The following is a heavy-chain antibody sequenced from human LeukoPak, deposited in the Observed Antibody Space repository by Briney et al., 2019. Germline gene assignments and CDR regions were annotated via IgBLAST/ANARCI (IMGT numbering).Heavy chain of an antibody. D-gene: IGHD3-9*01. CDR1: GGSFSGYY. CDR3: ARGFTDILTPGRYKYYYYGMAV. V-gene: IGHV4-34*01. CDR2: INHSGST. J-gene: IGHJ6*02. Sequence: SETLSLTCAVYGGSFSGYYWSWIRQPPGKGLEWIGEINHSGSTNYNPSLKSRVTISVDTSKNQFSLKLSSVTAADTAVYYCARGFTDILTPGRYKYYYYGMAVWGQGTTVTVSS.